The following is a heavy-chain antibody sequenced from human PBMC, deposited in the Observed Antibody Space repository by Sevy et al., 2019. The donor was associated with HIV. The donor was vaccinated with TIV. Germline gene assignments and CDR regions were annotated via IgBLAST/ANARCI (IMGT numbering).Heavy chain of an antibody. J-gene: IGHJ4*02. V-gene: IGHV3-7*01. CDR3: ARVAYYYDSSGYFAWYYFDY. Sequence: GGSLRLSCAASGFTFSSYWMSWVRQAPGKGLEWVANIKQDGSEKYYVDSVKGRFTISRDNAKNSPYLQMNSLRAEDTAVYYCARVAYYYDSSGYFAWYYFDYWGQGTLVTVSS. CDR2: IKQDGSEK. D-gene: IGHD3-22*01. CDR1: GFTFSSYW.